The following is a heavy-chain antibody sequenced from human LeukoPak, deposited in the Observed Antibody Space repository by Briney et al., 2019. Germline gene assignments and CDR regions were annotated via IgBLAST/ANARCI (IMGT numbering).Heavy chain of an antibody. V-gene: IGHV1-2*02. D-gene: IGHD6-6*01. J-gene: IGHJ4*02. Sequence: GASAKDSSKASGYTFTVYYMHLVPQAPRPGLESMGGCDPHSGGTNDAQKFQGRVTMTRDTSISTAYMELSRLRSDDTAVYYCARAIVDSSSTPRIDYWGQGTLVIVSS. CDR3: ARAIVDSSSTPRIDY. CDR1: GYTFTVYY. CDR2: CDPHSGGT.